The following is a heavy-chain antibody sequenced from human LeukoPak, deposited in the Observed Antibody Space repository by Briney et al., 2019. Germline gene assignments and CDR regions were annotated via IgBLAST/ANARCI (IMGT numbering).Heavy chain of an antibody. CDR3: ARGTYSSGWSLGFDP. CDR1: GGSISSGGYF. Sequence: PSETLSLTCTVSGGSISSGGYFWSWIRQHPGKGLEWIGYIYYGGSTYYNPSLKSRLTMSVDTSENQFSLRLTSVTAADTAVYYCARGTYSSGWSLGFDPWGQGILSPSPQ. D-gene: IGHD6-19*01. J-gene: IGHJ5*02. CDR2: IYYGGST. V-gene: IGHV4-31*03.